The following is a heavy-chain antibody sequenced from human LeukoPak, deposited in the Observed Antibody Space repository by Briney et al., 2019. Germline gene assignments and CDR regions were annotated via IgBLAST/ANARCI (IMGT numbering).Heavy chain of an antibody. J-gene: IGHJ4*02. V-gene: IGHV3-66*01. Sequence: GGSLRLSCAASGFTFSSYAMSWVRQAPGKGLEWVSVIYSGGSTYYADSVKGRFTISRDNSKNTLYLQMNSLRAEDTAVYYCARDVGIAAAGTDYWGRGTLVTVSS. CDR2: IYSGGST. D-gene: IGHD6-13*01. CDR1: GFTFSSYA. CDR3: ARDVGIAAAGTDY.